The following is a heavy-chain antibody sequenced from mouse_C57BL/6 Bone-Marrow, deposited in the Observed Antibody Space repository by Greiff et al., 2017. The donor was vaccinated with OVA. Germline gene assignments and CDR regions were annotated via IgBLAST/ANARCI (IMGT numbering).Heavy chain of an antibody. CDR3: AYYRGHGYFGV. J-gene: IGHJ1*03. CDR1: GYTFTSYG. Sequence: QVQLQQSGAELARPGASVKLSCKASGYTFTSYGISWVKQSTGQGLEWIGEIYPRSGNTYYNEKFQGKATLTADKSSSTAYMELRSLTSEDSAVYVCAYYRGHGYFGVWGTGTTVTVSS. D-gene: IGHD2-12*01. V-gene: IGHV1-81*01. CDR2: IYPRSGNT.